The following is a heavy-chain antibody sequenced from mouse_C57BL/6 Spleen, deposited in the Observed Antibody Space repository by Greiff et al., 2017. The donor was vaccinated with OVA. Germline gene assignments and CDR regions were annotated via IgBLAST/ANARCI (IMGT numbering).Heavy chain of an antibody. CDR2: IDPSDSYT. J-gene: IGHJ2*01. Sequence: QVQLQQPGAELVMPGASVKLSCKASGYTFTSYWMHWVKQRPGQGLEWIGEIDPSDSYTNYNQKFKGKSTLTVDKSSSTAYMQLSSLTSEDSAVYYCARGGDDYFDYWGQGTTLTVSS. CDR3: ARGGDDYFDY. CDR1: GYTFTSYW. V-gene: IGHV1-69*01.